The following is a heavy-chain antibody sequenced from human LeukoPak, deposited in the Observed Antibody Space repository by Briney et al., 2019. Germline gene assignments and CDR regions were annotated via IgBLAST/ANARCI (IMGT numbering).Heavy chain of an antibody. D-gene: IGHD3-3*01. Sequence: GGSLRLSCAASGFTFSSYSMNWVRQAPGKGLEWVSSISSSSSYIYYADSVKGRSTISRDNAKNSLYLQMNSLRAEDTAVYYCARASLAAGYYDFWSGYWEVNWFDPWGQGTLVTVSS. CDR2: ISSSSSYI. J-gene: IGHJ5*02. V-gene: IGHV3-21*01. CDR1: GFTFSSYS. CDR3: ARASLAAGYYDFWSGYWEVNWFDP.